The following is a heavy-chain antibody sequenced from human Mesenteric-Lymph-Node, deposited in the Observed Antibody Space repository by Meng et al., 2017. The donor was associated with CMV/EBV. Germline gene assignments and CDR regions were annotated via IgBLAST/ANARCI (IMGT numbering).Heavy chain of an antibody. Sequence: GGSLRLSCAASGFTFDDYGMSWVRQAPGKGLEWVSGINWNGGSTGYADSVKGRFTISRDNAKNSLYLQMNSLRAEDTALYYRARGAGSSGQYYFDYWGQGTLVTVSS. D-gene: IGHD6-25*01. J-gene: IGHJ4*02. V-gene: IGHV3-20*04. CDR3: ARGAGSSGQYYFDY. CDR2: INWNGGST. CDR1: GFTFDDYG.